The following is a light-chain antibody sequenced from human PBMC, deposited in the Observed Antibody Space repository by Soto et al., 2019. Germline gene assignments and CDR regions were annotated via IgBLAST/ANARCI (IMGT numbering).Light chain of an antibody. CDR2: DAS. CDR1: QSVSSSY. Sequence: IVLTQSPVTLSLSPGERATLSCRASQSVSSSYLAWYQQKPGQAPRLLIYDASSRATGIPDRFSGGGSGTDFTLTISRLEPEDFAVYYCQQFSSYPLTFGGGTKVDIK. V-gene: IGKV3-20*01. J-gene: IGKJ4*01. CDR3: QQFSSYPLT.